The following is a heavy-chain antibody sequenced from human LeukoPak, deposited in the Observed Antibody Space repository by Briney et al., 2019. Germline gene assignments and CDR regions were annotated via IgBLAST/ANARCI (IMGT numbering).Heavy chain of an antibody. CDR1: GFTVSSNY. Sequence: GGSLRLSCAASGFTVSSNYMSWVRPAAGKGLEWVSVIYSGGSTYYADSVKGRFTISRDNSKSTLYLQMNSLRAEDTAVYFCARLGTTVTHFDYWGRGTLVTVSS. CDR3: ARLGTTVTHFDY. CDR2: IYSGGST. V-gene: IGHV3-66*01. J-gene: IGHJ4*02. D-gene: IGHD4-17*01.